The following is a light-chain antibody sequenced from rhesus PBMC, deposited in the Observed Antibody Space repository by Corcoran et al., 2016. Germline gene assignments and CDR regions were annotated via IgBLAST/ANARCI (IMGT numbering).Light chain of an antibody. V-gene: IGLV2-13*03. J-gene: IGLJ1*01. CDR3: NSFGDSATYL. CDR2: EVN. CDR1: SSDIGGYNR. Sequence: QAAPRQSPSVSGSPGPSVTISCTGTSSDIGGYNRVSWYQQHPGKAPKLMIYEVNKRPSGVSDRFSGSKSGNTASLTISGLQAEDEADYYCNSFGDSATYLFGTGTRLTVL.